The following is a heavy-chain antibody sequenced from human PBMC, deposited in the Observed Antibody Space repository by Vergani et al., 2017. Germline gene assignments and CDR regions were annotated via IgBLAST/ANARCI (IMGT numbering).Heavy chain of an antibody. J-gene: IGHJ4*02. V-gene: IGHV4-30-4*08. Sequence: QVQLQESGPGLVKPSQTLSLTCTVSGGSISSGDYYWSWIRQPPGKGLEWIGYIYYSGSTYYNPSLKSRVTISVDTSKNQFSLKLSSVTAADTAVYYCARWLVPRGYCSSTSCYGAPDYWGQGTLVTVSS. CDR1: GGSISSGDYY. D-gene: IGHD2-2*03. CDR2: IYYSGST. CDR3: ARWLVPRGYCSSTSCYGAPDY.